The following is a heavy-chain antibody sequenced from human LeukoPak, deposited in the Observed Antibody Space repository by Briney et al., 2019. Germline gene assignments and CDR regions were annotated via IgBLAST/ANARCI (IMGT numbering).Heavy chain of an antibody. J-gene: IGHJ5*02. CDR1: GGTFSSYA. CDR2: IIPIFGTA. V-gene: IGHV1-69*13. CDR3: ARVMITFGGVIDYNWSDP. Sequence: SVKVSCKASGGTFSSYAISWVRQAPGQGLEWMGGIIPIFGTANYAQKFQGRVTITADESTSTAYMELSSLRSEDTAVYYCARVMITFGGVIDYNWSDPWGQGTLVTVSS. D-gene: IGHD3-16*02.